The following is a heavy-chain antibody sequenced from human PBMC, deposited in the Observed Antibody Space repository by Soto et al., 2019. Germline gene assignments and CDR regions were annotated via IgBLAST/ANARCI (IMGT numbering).Heavy chain of an antibody. J-gene: IGHJ6*02. V-gene: IGHV3-21*01. Sequence: EVQLLESGGGLVKPGGSLRLSCAASGFTFSTYSMNWVRQAPGKGLEWVSSTSNDGSYMYYIDSVKGRFTISRDNAKNSLYLQMNSLRAEDTAVYYCARERGAMDVWGHGTTVTVSS. CDR2: TSNDGSYM. CDR1: GFTFSTYS. CDR3: ARERGAMDV.